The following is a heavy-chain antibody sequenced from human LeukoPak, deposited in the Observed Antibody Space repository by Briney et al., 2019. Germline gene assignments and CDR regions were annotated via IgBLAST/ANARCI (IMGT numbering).Heavy chain of an antibody. J-gene: IGHJ4*02. CDR1: GYTFTSYD. Sequence: ASVKVSCKASGYTFTSYDINWVRQATGQGLEWMGWMNPNSGNTGYAQKFQGRVTMTRNTSISTAYMELSSLRSEDTAVYYCARRASSGYYLGYWGRGTLVTVSS. V-gene: IGHV1-8*01. CDR3: ARRASSGYYLGY. CDR2: MNPNSGNT. D-gene: IGHD3-22*01.